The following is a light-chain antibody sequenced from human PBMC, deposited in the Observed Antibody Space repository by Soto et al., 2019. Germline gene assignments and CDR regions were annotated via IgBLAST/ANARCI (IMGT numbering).Light chain of an antibody. CDR1: QSVRSN. CDR3: HQYTEYLKV. V-gene: IGKV3-15*01. Sequence: DIVLSQSPDTLSVSPGERVTLSCRASQSVRSNLAWYQQKPGQAPRLLIYEASTRATGVPTRFSGSRSGTDFTLTITSLQSEDVAVYFCHQYTEYLKVFGQGTKLEIK. CDR2: EAS. J-gene: IGKJ2*01.